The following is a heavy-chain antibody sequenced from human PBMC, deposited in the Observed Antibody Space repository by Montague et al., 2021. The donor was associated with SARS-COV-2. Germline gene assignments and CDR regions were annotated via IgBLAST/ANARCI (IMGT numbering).Heavy chain of an antibody. J-gene: IGHJ6*02. D-gene: IGHD4-23*01. V-gene: IGHV3-7*01. CDR2: IKPDESEK. CDR3: AKNGGAYGLDV. Sequence: SRRLSCAASGFNFSNIWMSWVRQAPGKGLEWVSNIKPDESEKNYVDSVKGRFSISRDNAKNSLYLQMDNLRAEDAAIYYCAKNGGAYGLDVWGQGTSVSVSS. CDR1: GFNFSNIW.